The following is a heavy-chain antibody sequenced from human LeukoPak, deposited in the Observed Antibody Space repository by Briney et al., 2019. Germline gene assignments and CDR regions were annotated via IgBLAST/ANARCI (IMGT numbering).Heavy chain of an antibody. J-gene: IGHJ4*02. CDR2: IRYDGSNK. D-gene: IGHD6-13*01. Sequence: PGGSLRLSCAASGFTFSNHGMHWVRQAPGKGLEWVAFIRYDGSNKYYADSVEGRFTISRDNSKNTLYLQVNSLRAEDSAMYYCAKGGRDDGSSVDYWGQGTLVTVSS. CDR3: AKGGRDDGSSVDY. CDR1: GFTFSNHG. V-gene: IGHV3-30*02.